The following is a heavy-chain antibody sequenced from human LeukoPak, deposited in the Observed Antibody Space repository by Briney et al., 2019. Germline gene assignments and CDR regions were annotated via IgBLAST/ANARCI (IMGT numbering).Heavy chain of an antibody. D-gene: IGHD3-3*01. V-gene: IGHV1-8*03. CDR3: ARGTPQPGTFWSGYYGDY. Sequence: ASVKVSCKASGYTFTSYDINWVRQATGQGLEWMGWMNPNSGNTGYAQKFQGRVTITRNTSISTAYMELSSLRSEDTAVYYCARGTPQPGTFWSGYYGDYWGQGTLVTVSS. J-gene: IGHJ4*02. CDR2: MNPNSGNT. CDR1: GYTFTSYD.